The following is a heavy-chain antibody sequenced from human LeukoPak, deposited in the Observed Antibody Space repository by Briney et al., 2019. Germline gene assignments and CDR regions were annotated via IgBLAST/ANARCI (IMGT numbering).Heavy chain of an antibody. Sequence: SETLSLTCTVSGYSISSGYYWGWIRQPPGKGLEWIGSIYHSGSTYYNPSLKSRVTISVDTSKNQFSLKLSSVTAADTAVYYCARGYSYGSYDYWGQGTLVTVSS. CDR1: GYSISSGYY. J-gene: IGHJ4*02. CDR3: ARGYSYGSYDY. V-gene: IGHV4-38-2*02. CDR2: IYHSGST. D-gene: IGHD5-18*01.